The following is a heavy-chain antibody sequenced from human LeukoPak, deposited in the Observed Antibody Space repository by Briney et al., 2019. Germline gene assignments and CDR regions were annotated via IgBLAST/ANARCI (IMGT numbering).Heavy chain of an antibody. Sequence: LTGGSLRLSCEASGFTFSSYWMHWVRQTPGKGLVWVSRINSDGSSTSYADSVKGRFTISRDNAKNSLYLQMSSLRAEDMALYYCAKDFTYDILTGYSNFDYWGQGTLVTVSS. CDR1: GFTFSSYW. CDR2: INSDGSST. CDR3: AKDFTYDILTGYSNFDY. J-gene: IGHJ4*02. D-gene: IGHD3-9*01. V-gene: IGHV3-74*01.